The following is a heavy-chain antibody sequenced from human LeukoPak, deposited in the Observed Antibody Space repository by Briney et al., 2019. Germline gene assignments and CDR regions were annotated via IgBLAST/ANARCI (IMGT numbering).Heavy chain of an antibody. J-gene: IGHJ4*02. CDR3: ARVYSEKTRRQSPGIDY. CDR1: GYTFTSYG. V-gene: IGHV1-18*01. Sequence: ASVKVSCKASGYTFTSYGISWVRQAPGQGLEWMGWISAYNGNTNYAQKLQGRVTMTTDTSTSTAYMELRSLRSDDTAVYYCARVYSEKTRRQSPGIDYWGQGTLVTVSS. CDR2: ISAYNGNT. D-gene: IGHD1-26*01.